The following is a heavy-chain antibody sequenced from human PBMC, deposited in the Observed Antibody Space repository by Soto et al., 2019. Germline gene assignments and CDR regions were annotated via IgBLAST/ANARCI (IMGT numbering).Heavy chain of an antibody. V-gene: IGHV3-33*01. CDR3: ARDIPGPSH. Sequence: QVQLVESGGGVVQPGRSLRLSCAASGFTFSSYGMHWVRQAPGKGLEWVAVIWYDGSNKYYADSVKGRFTISRDNSKNTLYLQMNSLSSEDTAVYYCARDIPGPSHWGQGTMVTVSS. CDR1: GFTFSSYG. J-gene: IGHJ3*01. CDR2: IWYDGSNK.